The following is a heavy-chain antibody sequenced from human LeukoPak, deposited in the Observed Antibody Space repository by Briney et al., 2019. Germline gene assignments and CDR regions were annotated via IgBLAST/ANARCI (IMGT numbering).Heavy chain of an antibody. CDR2: IYYSGST. D-gene: IGHD3-16*02. J-gene: IGHJ4*02. CDR1: GGSISSYY. V-gene: IGHV4-59*01. Sequence: SETLSLTCTVSGGSISSYYWSWIRQPPGKGLEWIGYIYYSGSTNYNPSLKSRVTISVDTSKNQFSLKLSSVTAADTAVYYCAAWGSYRTGPFDYWGQGTLVTVSS. CDR3: AAWGSYRTGPFDY.